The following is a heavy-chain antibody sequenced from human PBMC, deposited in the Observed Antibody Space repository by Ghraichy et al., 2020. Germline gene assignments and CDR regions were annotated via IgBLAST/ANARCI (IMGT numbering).Heavy chain of an antibody. D-gene: IGHD3-22*01. J-gene: IGHJ5*02. CDR1: GGSISSGGYY. CDR2: IYYSGST. V-gene: IGHV4-31*03. Sequence: SETLSLTCTVSGGSISSGGYYWSWIRQHPGKGLEWIGYIYYSGSTYYNPSLKSRVTISVDTSKNQFSLKLSSVTAADTAVYYCARDRRDYYDSSGYHWFDPWGQGTLVTVSS. CDR3: ARDRRDYYDSSGYHWFDP.